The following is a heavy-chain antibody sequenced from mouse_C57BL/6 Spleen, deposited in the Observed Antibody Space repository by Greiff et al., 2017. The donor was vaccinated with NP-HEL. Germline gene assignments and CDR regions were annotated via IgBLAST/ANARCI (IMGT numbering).Heavy chain of an antibody. D-gene: IGHD2-5*01. J-gene: IGHJ3*01. CDR1: GYTFTSYW. CDR3: AISYSKGFGAY. CDR2: IHPSGSDT. Sequence: QVQLQQPGAELVKPGASVKVSCKASGYTFTSYWMHWVKQRPGQGLEWIGRIHPSGSDTNYNQKFKGKATLTVDKSSSTAYMQLSSLTSEDSAVYYCAISYSKGFGAYWGQGTLVTVSA. V-gene: IGHV1-74*01.